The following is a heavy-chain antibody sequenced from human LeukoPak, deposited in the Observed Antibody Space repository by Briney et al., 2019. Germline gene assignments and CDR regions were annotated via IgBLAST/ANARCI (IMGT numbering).Heavy chain of an antibody. J-gene: IGHJ4*02. D-gene: IGHD4-11*01. CDR2: HWSDGTEK. CDR3: AKDAQRGFDYSNSLEY. Sequence: GGPLRLSCAASGFTYSHYGMHWVRQAPGKGLEWVAVHWSDGTEKYYGDAVKGRFTISRDNSRNTLYLQMNSLRGEDTAVYYCAKDAQRGFDYSNSLEYWGQGTLVTVSS. V-gene: IGHV3-33*06. CDR1: GFTYSHYG.